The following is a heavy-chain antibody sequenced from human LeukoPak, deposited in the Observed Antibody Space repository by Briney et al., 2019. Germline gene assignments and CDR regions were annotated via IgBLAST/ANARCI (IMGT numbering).Heavy chain of an antibody. V-gene: IGHV5-51*01. CDR1: GYSFTNYW. J-gene: IGHJ4*02. Sequence: PGKSLKISCKGSGYSFTNYWIGWVRQMPGKGLEWMGIIYPGDSDTRYIPSFQGQVTISADKSINTAYLQWSGLKASDTAMYYCARRVDSYWFFDYWGQGTLVTVSS. D-gene: IGHD1-26*01. CDR3: ARRVDSYWFFDY. CDR2: IYPGDSDT.